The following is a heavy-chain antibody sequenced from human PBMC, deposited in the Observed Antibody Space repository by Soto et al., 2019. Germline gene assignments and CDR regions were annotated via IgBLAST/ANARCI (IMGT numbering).Heavy chain of an antibody. CDR3: ARVWGSTSCPDY. CDR2: IYHSGST. J-gene: IGHJ4*02. Sequence: SETLSLTCTVSGGSISSGGYYWSWIRQHPGKGLEWIGYIYHSGSTSYNPSLKSRVAISVVTSKNQFSLKLSSVTAADTAIYYCARVWGSTSCPDYWGQGTLVTVSS. V-gene: IGHV4-31*03. CDR1: GGSISSGGYY. D-gene: IGHD2-2*01.